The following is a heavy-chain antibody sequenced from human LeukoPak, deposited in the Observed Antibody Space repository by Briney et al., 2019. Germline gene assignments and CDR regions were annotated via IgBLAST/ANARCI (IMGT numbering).Heavy chain of an antibody. CDR3: ARDGPYYDFWSGYYPRYYYYGMDV. CDR1: GYTFTSYA. CDR2: INAGNGNT. Sequence: GASVKVSCKASGYTFTSYAMHWVRQAPGQRLEWMGWINAGNGNTKYSQKFQGRVTITRDTSASTAYMELSSLRSEDTAMYYCARDGPYYDFWSGYYPRYYYYGMDVWGQGTTVTVSS. D-gene: IGHD3-3*01. V-gene: IGHV1-3*01. J-gene: IGHJ6*02.